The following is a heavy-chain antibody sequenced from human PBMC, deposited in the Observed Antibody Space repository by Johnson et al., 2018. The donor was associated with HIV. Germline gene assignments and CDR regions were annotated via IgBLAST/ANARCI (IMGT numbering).Heavy chain of an antibody. J-gene: IGHJ3*02. V-gene: IGHV3-20*04. CDR2: INWNGGST. CDR3: LAGPPTKTKNQDKFDI. CDR1: GFTFDDYG. D-gene: IGHD1-14*01. Sequence: VQLVESGGGVVRPGGSLRLSCAASGFTFDDYGMSWVRQAPGKGLEWVSGINWNGGSTGYADSVKGRFTISRDNAKNSLYLQMNSLRAEDTAVYYCLAGPPTKTKNQDKFDIWGQGTMVTVSS.